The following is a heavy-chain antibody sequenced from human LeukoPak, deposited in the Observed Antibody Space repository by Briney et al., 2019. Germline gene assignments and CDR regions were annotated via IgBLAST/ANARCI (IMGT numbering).Heavy chain of an antibody. D-gene: IGHD3-3*01. CDR2: IHYSGST. CDR3: AREKAYYDFWSGFE. J-gene: IGHJ4*02. CDR1: GGSISRYY. V-gene: IGHV4-59*12. Sequence: SETLSLTCTVSGGSISRYYWSWIRQPPGKGLEWIGYIHYSGSTIYNPSLKSRVTVSVDTSKNQFSLKLSSVTAADTAVYYCAREKAYYDFWSGFEWGQGTLVTVSS.